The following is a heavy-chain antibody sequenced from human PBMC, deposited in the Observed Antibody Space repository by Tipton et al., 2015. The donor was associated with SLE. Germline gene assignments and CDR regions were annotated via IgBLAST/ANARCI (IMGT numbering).Heavy chain of an antibody. CDR3: ARDLYGGATRLDY. CDR1: GGSFSGYY. V-gene: IGHV4-34*11. Sequence: LRLSCAVYGGSFSGYYWSWIRQPPGKGLEWIGYIHYSGSTNCDPSLKSRVTISVDTSKNQFSLSLRSVTAADTAVYYCARDLYGGATRLDYWGQGTLVTVSS. CDR2: IHYSGST. J-gene: IGHJ4*02. D-gene: IGHD1-26*01.